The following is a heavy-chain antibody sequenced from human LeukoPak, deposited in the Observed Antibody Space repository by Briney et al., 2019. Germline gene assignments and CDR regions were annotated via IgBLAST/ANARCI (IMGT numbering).Heavy chain of an antibody. D-gene: IGHD1-1*01. J-gene: IGHJ3*01. CDR1: GYTFTSYG. CDR2: IIPIFGTA. CDR3: ARVDGNWVSRPFDL. Sequence: SVKVSCKASGYTFTSYGISWVRQAPGQGLEWMGGIIPIFGTANYAQKFQGRVTITADKSTSTAYMELSSLRSEDTAVYYCARVDGNWVSRPFDLWGQGTMVTVSS. V-gene: IGHV1-69*06.